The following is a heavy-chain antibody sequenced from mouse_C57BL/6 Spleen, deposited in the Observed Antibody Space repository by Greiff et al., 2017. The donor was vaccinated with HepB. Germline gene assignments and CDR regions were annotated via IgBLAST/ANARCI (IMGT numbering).Heavy chain of an antibody. V-gene: IGHV14-4*01. Sequence: EVQLQQSGAELVRPGASVKLSCTASGFNIKDDYMHWVKQRPEQGLEWIGWIDPENGDTEYASKFQGKATITADTSSNTAYLQLSSLTSEDTAVYYCTTRGYYYGSSYDWGQGTLVTVSA. D-gene: IGHD1-1*01. CDR3: TTRGYYYGSSYD. CDR1: GFNIKDDY. CDR2: IDPENGDT. J-gene: IGHJ3*01.